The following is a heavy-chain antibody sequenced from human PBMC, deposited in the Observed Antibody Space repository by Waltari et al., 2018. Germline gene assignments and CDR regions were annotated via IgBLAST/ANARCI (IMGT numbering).Heavy chain of an antibody. D-gene: IGHD2-21*02. CDR3: ARGGGGDWEWFDP. Sequence: QVQLQESGPSLLKPAETLSLIGTVSGGSISGFSWCWVRQPPGKGLDWIGYIYYTGSTNFNPSLKSRVTMSVDTSKIQFSLKLSSVTAADTAFYYCARGGGGDWEWFDPWGQGTLVTVSS. V-gene: IGHV4-59*01. CDR1: GGSISGFS. CDR2: IYYTGST. J-gene: IGHJ5*02.